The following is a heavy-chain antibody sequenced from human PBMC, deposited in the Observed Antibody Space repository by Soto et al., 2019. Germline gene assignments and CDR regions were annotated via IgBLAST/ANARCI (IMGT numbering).Heavy chain of an antibody. CDR2: ISGSGGST. CDR1: GFTFSSYA. Sequence: GGSLRLSCAASGFTFSSYAMSWVRQDPGKGLEWVSAISGSGGSTYYADSVKGRFTISRDNSKNTLYLQMNSLRAEDTAVYYCAKARSAVLRFLEWLGDFDYWGQGTLVSVSS. J-gene: IGHJ4*02. D-gene: IGHD3-3*01. V-gene: IGHV3-23*01. CDR3: AKARSAVLRFLEWLGDFDY.